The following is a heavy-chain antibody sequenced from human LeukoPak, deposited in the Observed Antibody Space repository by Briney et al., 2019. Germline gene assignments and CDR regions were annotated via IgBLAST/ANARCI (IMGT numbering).Heavy chain of an antibody. CDR1: GFNFGTYW. V-gene: IGHV3-7*01. CDR3: ARHPDSSAFDY. D-gene: IGHD2-15*01. Sequence: PGGSLRLSCTAAGFNFGTYWMSWVRESPEKGLEFVANIKYDDTVKNYVDSVKGRFTISRDNPSNSVYLQMDSLRPEDTALYYCARHPDSSAFDYWGQGAQVTVSS. J-gene: IGHJ4*02. CDR2: IKYDDTVK.